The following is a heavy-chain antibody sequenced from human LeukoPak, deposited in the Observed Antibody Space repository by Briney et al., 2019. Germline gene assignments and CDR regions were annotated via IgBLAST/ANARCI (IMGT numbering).Heavy chain of an antibody. J-gene: IGHJ4*02. D-gene: IGHD2/OR15-2a*01. CDR2: IYYSGST. CDR1: GGSISSYY. CDR3: ARGGTFSLYDY. Sequence: PSETLSLTCTVSGGSISSYYWSWIRQPPGKGLEWIGYIYYSGSTNYNPSLKSRVTISVDTSKNQFSLKLSSVTAADTAVYYCARGGTFSLYDYWGQGTLVTVSS. V-gene: IGHV4-59*12.